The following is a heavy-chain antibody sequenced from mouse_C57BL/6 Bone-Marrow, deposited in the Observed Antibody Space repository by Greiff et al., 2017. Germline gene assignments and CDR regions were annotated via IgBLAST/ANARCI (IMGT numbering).Heavy chain of an antibody. CDR2: IDPDSGGT. J-gene: IGHJ3*01. V-gene: IGHV1-72*01. CDR3: VNVGSSYCNCEFAF. CDR1: GYTFTSYW. Sequence: VQLQQPGAELVKPGASVKMSCKASGYTFTSYWVHWVKQRPGRGLEWIGGIDPDSGGTKFNEKFKSKAILTVDKPSSTANMQLSSLTSEDAAVSACVNVGSSYCNCEFAFWGPGTLVPVSA. D-gene: IGHD2-1*01.